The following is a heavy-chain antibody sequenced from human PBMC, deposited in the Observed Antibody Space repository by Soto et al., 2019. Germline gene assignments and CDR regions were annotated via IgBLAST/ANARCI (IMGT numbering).Heavy chain of an antibody. CDR2: ISNDGNRQ. CDR3: ARDIYSYGSVGTPDI. CDR1: GFSFSSQA. Sequence: GGSLRRSCVASGFSFSSQAMHWVRQAPGKGLEWVAAISNDGNRQLYADSVKDRFTISRDNSRNTLDLQMNNLRTEDTGVYFCARDIYSYGSVGTPDIWGQGTMVTVSS. J-gene: IGHJ3*02. V-gene: IGHV3-30-3*01. D-gene: IGHD5-18*01.